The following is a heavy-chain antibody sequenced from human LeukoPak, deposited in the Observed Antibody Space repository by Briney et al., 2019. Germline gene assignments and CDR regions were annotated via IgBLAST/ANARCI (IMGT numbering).Heavy chain of an antibody. CDR3: VKGIASPGSYYYGMDV. V-gene: IGHV3-23*01. J-gene: IGHJ6*02. CDR2: ISGSGGNT. Sequence: GGSLRLSCVVSGFTFSSYVMRWVRQAPGKGLEWVSAISGSGGNTYYADSVKGRFTISRDNSKNTLYLQMNSLRAEDTAVYYCVKGIASPGSYYYGMDVWGQGTSVAVSS. D-gene: IGHD6-13*01. CDR1: GFTFSSYV.